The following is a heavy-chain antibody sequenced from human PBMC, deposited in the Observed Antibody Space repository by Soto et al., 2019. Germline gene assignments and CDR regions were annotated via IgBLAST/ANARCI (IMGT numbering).Heavy chain of an antibody. Sequence: QVQLRESGTGLVKPSQTLLLTCSVSGASIAGGSYYWSWLRQPPGKGLEWIGYIPSRGRPFYDPSLASRSTISSDTSKNQLSLQLPSVTAADTAVYYCARDQYSGYDFALWGQGTLVTVSS. V-gene: IGHV4-30-4*01. CDR3: ARDQYSGYDFAL. D-gene: IGHD5-12*01. CDR1: GASIAGGSYY. CDR2: IPSRGRP. J-gene: IGHJ5*02.